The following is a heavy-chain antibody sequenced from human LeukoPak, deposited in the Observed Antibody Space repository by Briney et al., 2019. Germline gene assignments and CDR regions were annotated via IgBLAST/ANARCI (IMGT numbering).Heavy chain of an antibody. CDR3: ARDREMATAGPFDY. Sequence: GGSLRLSCAASGFTFSSYAMYWVRQAPGKGPEWVAVISYDGSNKYYADSVKGRFTISRDNSKNTLYLQMNSLRAVDTAVYYCARDREMATAGPFDYWSQGTLVTVSS. J-gene: IGHJ4*02. CDR2: ISYDGSNK. CDR1: GFTFSSYA. V-gene: IGHV3-30-3*01. D-gene: IGHD5-24*01.